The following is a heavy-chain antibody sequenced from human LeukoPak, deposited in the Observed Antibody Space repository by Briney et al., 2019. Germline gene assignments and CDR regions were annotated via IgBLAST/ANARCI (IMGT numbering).Heavy chain of an antibody. CDR1: GFIFSTYW. CDR2: INSVGSST. V-gene: IGHV3-74*01. J-gene: IGHJ3*01. D-gene: IGHD7-27*01. CDR3: AKDILGFTGPLTV. Sequence: QSGGSLRLSCTTSGFIFSTYWMHWVRQAPGKGLVWVSRINSVGSSTNYADSVKGRFTISRDNAKNSLYLQMNSLRAEDTALYYCAKDILGFTGPLTVWGQGTMVTVSS.